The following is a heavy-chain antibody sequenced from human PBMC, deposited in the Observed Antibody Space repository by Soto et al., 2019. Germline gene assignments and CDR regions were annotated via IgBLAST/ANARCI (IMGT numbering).Heavy chain of an antibody. CDR3: AKNGQPPYYFYGLHV. CDR1: GYTFSRYG. Sequence: QGQLVQSGGEVKKSGASVKVSCKASGYTFSRYGISWVRQAPGQGLEWMGWISGYNGDTNYAQKFQGRVTMTIDTSTTTAYMELRSQTSDDTAVYYCAKNGQPPYYFYGLHVWGQGTTVTVSS. V-gene: IGHV1-18*01. J-gene: IGHJ6*02. CDR2: ISGYNGDT.